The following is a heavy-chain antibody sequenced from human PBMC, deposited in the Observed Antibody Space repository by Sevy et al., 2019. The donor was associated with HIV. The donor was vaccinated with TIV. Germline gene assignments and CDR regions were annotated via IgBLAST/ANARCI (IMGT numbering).Heavy chain of an antibody. CDR3: ARDLPGDSRMDV. CDR2: ISSSGSPI. D-gene: IGHD3-22*01. Sequence: GGSLRLSCAASGFTFSSYGMHWVRQAPGKGLEWVSYISSSGSPIYYADSVKGRFTISRDNAKNSLYLQMNSLRAEDTAVYYCARDLPGDSRMDVWGQGTTVTVSS. V-gene: IGHV3-48*04. J-gene: IGHJ6*02. CDR1: GFTFSSYG.